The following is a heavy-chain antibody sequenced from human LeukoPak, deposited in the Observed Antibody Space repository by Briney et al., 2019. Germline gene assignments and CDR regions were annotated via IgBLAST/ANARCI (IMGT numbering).Heavy chain of an antibody. CDR3: ARVTGYIVEDYFDY. D-gene: IGHD3-22*01. Sequence: SGTLSLTCAVSGGSISSSNWWSWGRQPPGKGLEWMGEIYHSGSTNYNPSLKRRVTISVDKSKKQFSLRLSSVTAADTAVYYCARVTGYIVEDYFDYWGQGTLVTVSS. V-gene: IGHV4-4*02. CDR2: IYHSGST. J-gene: IGHJ4*02. CDR1: GGSISSSNW.